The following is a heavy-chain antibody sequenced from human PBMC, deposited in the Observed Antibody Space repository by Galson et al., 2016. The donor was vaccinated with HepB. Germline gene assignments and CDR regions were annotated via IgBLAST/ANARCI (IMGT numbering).Heavy chain of an antibody. D-gene: IGHD1/OR15-1a*01. Sequence: SLRLSCAASRFSFSGYAMSWVRQAPGKGLEWVASIGGSGATTYYADSVKGRFTISRDNSKHTVFLQMISLRAEDTAIYYCAKDLLNWNNAGCSDYWGQGTLVAVSS. CDR3: AKDLLNWNNAGCSDY. CDR1: RFSFSGYA. CDR2: IGGSGATT. J-gene: IGHJ4*02. V-gene: IGHV3-23*01.